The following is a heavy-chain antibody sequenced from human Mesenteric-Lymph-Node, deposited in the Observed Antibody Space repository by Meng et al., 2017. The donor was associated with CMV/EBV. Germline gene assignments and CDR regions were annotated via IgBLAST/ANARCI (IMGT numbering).Heavy chain of an antibody. CDR1: GGSINSYY. CDR3: VGESWFGGFDC. Sequence: SETLSLTCNVSGGSINSYYWSWIRQPPGKGLEWIGYIYNGGSTSYKPSLKSRVTISVDTSRNQLSLKLRFVTAADTAVYYCVGESWFGGFDCWGQGALVTVSS. V-gene: IGHV4-59*01. D-gene: IGHD3-10*01. J-gene: IGHJ4*02. CDR2: IYNGGST.